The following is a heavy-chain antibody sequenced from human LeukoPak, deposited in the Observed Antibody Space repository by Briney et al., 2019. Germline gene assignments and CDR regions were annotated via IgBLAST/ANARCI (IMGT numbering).Heavy chain of an antibody. CDR1: GYTFTSYD. CDR2: MNPNSGNT. V-gene: IGHV1-8*01. Sequence: ASVKVSCKASGYTFTSYDINWVRQATGQGLEWMGWMNPNSGNTGYAQKFQGRVTMTRNTSISTAYMELSSLRSEDTAVYYCAGEFPVIVGATTGFDYWGQGTLVTVSS. D-gene: IGHD1-26*01. CDR3: AGEFPVIVGATTGFDY. J-gene: IGHJ4*02.